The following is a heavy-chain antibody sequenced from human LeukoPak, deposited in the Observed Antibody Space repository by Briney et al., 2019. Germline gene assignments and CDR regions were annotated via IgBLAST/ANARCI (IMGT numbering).Heavy chain of an antibody. Sequence: GGSLRLSCAASGFTFSNYGMHWVRQAPGKGLEWVALISYDGSNTYYADSVKGRFTISRDNSKNTLYLQMNSLRAEDTAVYYCARVRDAFDIWGQGTMVTVSS. CDR2: ISYDGSNT. J-gene: IGHJ3*02. CDR1: GFTFSNYG. CDR3: ARVRDAFDI. V-gene: IGHV3-30*03.